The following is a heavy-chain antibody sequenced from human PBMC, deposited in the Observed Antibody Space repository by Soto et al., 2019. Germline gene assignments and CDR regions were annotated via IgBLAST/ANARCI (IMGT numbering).Heavy chain of an antibody. CDR3: AKARILTGYYPPRDFDY. J-gene: IGHJ4*02. CDR1: GYTFATYD. CDR2: MNPNSGNT. D-gene: IGHD3-9*01. Sequence: ASVKVSCKASGYTFATYDINWVRQAPGQGLERMGWMNPNSGNTGYAQKFQGRLTMTRDTALSVAHMELSSLRNEDTAVYYCAKARILTGYYPPRDFDYWGQGTLVTVSS. V-gene: IGHV1-8*01.